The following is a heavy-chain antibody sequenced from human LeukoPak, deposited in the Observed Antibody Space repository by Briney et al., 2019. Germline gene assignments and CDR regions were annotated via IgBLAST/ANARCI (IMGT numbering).Heavy chain of an antibody. J-gene: IGHJ4*02. D-gene: IGHD3-22*01. V-gene: IGHV3-23*01. CDR3: AKAYYDSSGYYNYFGY. CDR1: GFTFSNYA. CDR2: ISGSGGST. Sequence: PGGSLRLSCAASGFTFSNYAMSWVRQAPGKGLEWVSSISGSGGSTLYADSVKGRFTISRDNSKNTLYLQMNSLRAEDTAVYYCAKAYYDSSGYYNYFGYWGQGTLVTVSS.